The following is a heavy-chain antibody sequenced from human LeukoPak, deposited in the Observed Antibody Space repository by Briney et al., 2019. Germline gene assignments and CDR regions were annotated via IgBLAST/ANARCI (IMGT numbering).Heavy chain of an antibody. J-gene: IGHJ4*02. CDR1: GFTFSSYA. D-gene: IGHD3-3*01. V-gene: IGHV3-23*01. CDR2: ISGSGGST. Sequence: GGSLRLSCAASGFTFSSYAMSWVRQAPGKGLEWVSAISGSGGSTYYADSVKGRFTISRDNSKNTLYLQMNSLRAEDTAVYYCAKDLVTIFLPGPRVVDYWGQGTLVTVSS. CDR3: AKDLVTIFLPGPRVVDY.